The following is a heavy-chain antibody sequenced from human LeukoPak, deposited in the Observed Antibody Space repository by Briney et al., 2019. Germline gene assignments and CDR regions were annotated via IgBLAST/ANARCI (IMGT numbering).Heavy chain of an antibody. D-gene: IGHD2-15*01. CDR1: GFTFSSYG. CDR3: AKDGGYCSGGSCYNWFDP. J-gene: IGHJ5*02. Sequence: GRSLRLSCTASGFTFSSYGMHWVRQAPGKGLEWVAVISYDGSNKLYADCVEGRFTISRDHSKNTLYLQMNSLKAEDTAVYYCAKDGGYCSGGSCYNWFDPWGQGTLVTVSS. V-gene: IGHV3-30*18. CDR2: ISYDGSNK.